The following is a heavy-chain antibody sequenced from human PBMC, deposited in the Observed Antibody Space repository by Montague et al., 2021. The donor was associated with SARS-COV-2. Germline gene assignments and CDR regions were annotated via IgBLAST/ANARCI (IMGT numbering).Heavy chain of an antibody. Sequence: TLSLTCTVSGGSISSGSYYWSWIRQPAGKGLEWIGRIYTSGSTNYNPSPKSRVTISVDTSKNQFSLKLSSVTAADTAVYYCASGTYYYDSSGPPSLSWFAFDIWGQGTMVTVSS. CDR2: IYTSGST. CDR1: GGSISSGSYY. CDR3: ASGTYYYDSSGPPSLSWFAFDI. D-gene: IGHD3-22*01. V-gene: IGHV4-61*02. J-gene: IGHJ3*02.